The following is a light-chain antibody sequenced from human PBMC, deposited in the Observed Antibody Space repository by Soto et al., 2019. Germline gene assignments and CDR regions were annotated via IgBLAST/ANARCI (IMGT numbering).Light chain of an antibody. V-gene: IGKV3-20*01. CDR1: QSVTSTY. CDR2: GAS. J-gene: IGKJ1*01. Sequence: IVLTQSAATLSLSPGERATLSCRASQSVTSTYLGWYQQKPGQAPSLLIYGASSRATGIPDRFSGSGSGTDFTLTIGRLEPEDFAVYYCQQYGTSPRTFGQGTKVDI. CDR3: QQYGTSPRT.